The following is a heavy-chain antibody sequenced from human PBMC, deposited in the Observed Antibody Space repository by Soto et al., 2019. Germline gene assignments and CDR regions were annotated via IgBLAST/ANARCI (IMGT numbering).Heavy chain of an antibody. CDR3: ARGNIVVVPAATYFDY. CDR1: GFTFSSYA. J-gene: IGHJ4*02. D-gene: IGHD2-2*01. V-gene: IGHV3-30-3*01. Sequence: QSGGSLRLSCAASGFTFSSYAMHWVRQAPGKGLEWVAVISYDGSNKYYADSVKGRFTISRDNSKNTLYLQMNSLRAEDTAVYYCARGNIVVVPAATYFDYWGQGTLVTVSS. CDR2: ISYDGSNK.